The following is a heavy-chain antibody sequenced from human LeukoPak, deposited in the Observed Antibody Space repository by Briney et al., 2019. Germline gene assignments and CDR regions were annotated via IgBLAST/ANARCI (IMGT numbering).Heavy chain of an antibody. CDR1: GFTLSSYS. V-gene: IGHV3-30*04. D-gene: IGHD3-10*01. Sequence: GGSLCLSCAVSGFTLSSYSMDWDSHAPEEGRGWVTVISIDGRNTNYAGSVKGRFTISRDNSKNTLYLQMNSLRAEDTAVYYCAIEFRGYGMDVWGQGTTVTVSS. J-gene: IGHJ6*02. CDR3: AIEFRGYGMDV. CDR2: ISIDGRNT.